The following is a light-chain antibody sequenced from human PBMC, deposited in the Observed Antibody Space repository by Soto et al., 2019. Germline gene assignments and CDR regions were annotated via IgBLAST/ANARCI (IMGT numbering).Light chain of an antibody. CDR2: GAS. J-gene: IGKJ4*01. CDR1: QSISSN. Sequence: EIVMTQSPATLSMSPGERATLSCRASQSISSNLTWYQQKPGQAPRLLIYGASTRATGIPARFSGSGSGTEFTLSINSLQSEDFAVYYCQQYNNWPPLTFGGGTKVAIQ. V-gene: IGKV3-15*01. CDR3: QQYNNWPPLT.